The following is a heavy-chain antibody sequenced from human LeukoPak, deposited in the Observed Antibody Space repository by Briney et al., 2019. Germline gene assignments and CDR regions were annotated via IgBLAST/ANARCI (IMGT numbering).Heavy chain of an antibody. V-gene: IGHV1-18*04. Sequence: GASVKVSCKASGYTLTSYGISWVRQAPGQGLEWMGWISAYNGNTNYAQKLQGRVTMTTDTATSTAYMELRSLRSDDTAVYYCARDGSPYYYGSGSYNWFDPWGQGTLVTVSS. J-gene: IGHJ5*02. D-gene: IGHD3-10*01. CDR3: ARDGSPYYYGSGSYNWFDP. CDR2: ISAYNGNT. CDR1: GYTLTSYG.